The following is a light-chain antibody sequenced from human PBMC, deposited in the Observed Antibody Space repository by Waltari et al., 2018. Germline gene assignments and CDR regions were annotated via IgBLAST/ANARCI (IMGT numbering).Light chain of an antibody. CDR3: QQYESLIA. J-gene: IGKJ5*01. Sequence: DIQLTQSPSSLSASIGDGVPIPCRAGHDVSKRLNWYQQKLGEAPKLLIYDVSHLERGVPSRFRGRGCGTDFTLTSSSREPEDVATYYCQQYESLIAVGQGTRL. V-gene: IGKV1-33*01. CDR1: HDVSKR. CDR2: DVS.